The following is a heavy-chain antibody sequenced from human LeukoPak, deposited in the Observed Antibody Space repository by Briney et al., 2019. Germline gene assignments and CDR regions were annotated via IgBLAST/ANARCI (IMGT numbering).Heavy chain of an antibody. D-gene: IGHD6-6*01. J-gene: IGHJ6*03. Sequence: SETLSLTCTVSGGSISSYYWSWIRQPPGKGLEWIGYIYYSGSTNYNPSLKSRVTISVDTSKNQFSLKLSSVTAADTAVYYCARGHRGIAARPGYYYYYMDVWGKGTTVTVSS. CDR1: GGSISSYY. CDR3: ARGHRGIAARPGYYYYYMDV. V-gene: IGHV4-59*12. CDR2: IYYSGST.